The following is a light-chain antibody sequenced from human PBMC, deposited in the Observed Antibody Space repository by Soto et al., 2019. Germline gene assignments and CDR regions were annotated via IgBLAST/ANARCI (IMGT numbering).Light chain of an antibody. J-gene: IGKJ2*01. CDR2: RIS. V-gene: IGKV2-24*01. CDR1: QSLVRSDGNTY. Sequence: DIVMTQTPLSSPVTLGQPASISCRSSQSLVRSDGNTYLSWLQQRPGQPPRLLIYRISKRFAGVPDRFSGSGAGTDFTLKISRLEAEDVGVYYCMQAAQFPYTFGQGTKLEIK. CDR3: MQAAQFPYT.